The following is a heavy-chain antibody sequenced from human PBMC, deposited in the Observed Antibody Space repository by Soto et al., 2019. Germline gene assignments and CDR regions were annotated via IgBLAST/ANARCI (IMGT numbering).Heavy chain of an antibody. V-gene: IGHV1-18*01. D-gene: IGHD6-13*01. CDR2: ISAYNGNT. CDR3: ARDYRRGIAAAVGY. Sequence: GASVKVSCKASGYTFTSYGISWVRQAPGQGLEWMGWISAYNGNTNYAQKLQGRVTMTTDTSTSTAYMELRSLRSDDTAVYYCARDYRRGIAAAVGYWGQGTLVTVSS. CDR1: GYTFTSYG. J-gene: IGHJ4*02.